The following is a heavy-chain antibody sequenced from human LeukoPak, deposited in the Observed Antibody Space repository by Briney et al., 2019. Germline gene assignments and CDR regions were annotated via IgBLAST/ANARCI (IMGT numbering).Heavy chain of an antibody. V-gene: IGHV1-69*13. CDR2: IIPIFGTA. CDR3: ARGGRPYDAFDI. D-gene: IGHD3-16*01. Sequence: GASVKVSCKASGGTFSSYAISWVRQAPGQGLEWMGGIIPIFGTANYAQKFQGRVTITADESTSTAYMELSSLRSEDTAVYYCARGGRPYDAFDIWGQGTMVTVSS. CDR1: GGTFSSYA. J-gene: IGHJ3*02.